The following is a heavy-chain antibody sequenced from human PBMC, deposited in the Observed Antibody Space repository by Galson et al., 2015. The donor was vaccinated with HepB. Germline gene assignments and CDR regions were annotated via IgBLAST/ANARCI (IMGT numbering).Heavy chain of an antibody. Sequence: SVKVSRKASGYTFTSYGISWVRQAPGQGLEWMGWISAYNGNTNYAQKLQGRVTMTTDTSTSTAYMELRSLRSDDTAVYYCARALQLLWNGMDVWGQGTTVTVSS. J-gene: IGHJ6*02. CDR1: GYTFTSYG. D-gene: IGHD3-10*01. CDR2: ISAYNGNT. CDR3: ARALQLLWNGMDV. V-gene: IGHV1-18*04.